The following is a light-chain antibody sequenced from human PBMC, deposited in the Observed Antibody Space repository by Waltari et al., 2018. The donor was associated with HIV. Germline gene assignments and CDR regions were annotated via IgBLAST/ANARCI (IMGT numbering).Light chain of an antibody. J-gene: IGKJ1*01. CDR3: QQYNTSPWT. V-gene: IGKV3-20*01. Sequence: EIVLTQSPGTLSLSPGARATLPCRARQSVSSNSVGWYQQKPGQVPRLLIYGATSRATGIPDRFSGSGSGTDFSLTISRLEPEDFAVYYCQQYNTSPWTFGQGTKVEIK. CDR1: QSVSSNS. CDR2: GAT.